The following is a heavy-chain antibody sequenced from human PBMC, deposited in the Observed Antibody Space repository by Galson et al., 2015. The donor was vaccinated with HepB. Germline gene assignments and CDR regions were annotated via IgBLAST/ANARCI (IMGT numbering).Heavy chain of an antibody. CDR2: FDPEDGET. D-gene: IGHD6-6*01. CDR1: GYTLTELS. J-gene: IGHJ3*02. Sequence: SVKVSCKVSGYTLTELSMHWVRQAPGKGLEWMGGFDPEDGETIYAQKFQGRVTMTEDTSTDTAYMELSSLRSEDTAVYYCATPSDGSIAARRGVDAFDIWGQGTMVTVSS. V-gene: IGHV1-24*01. CDR3: ATPSDGSIAARRGVDAFDI.